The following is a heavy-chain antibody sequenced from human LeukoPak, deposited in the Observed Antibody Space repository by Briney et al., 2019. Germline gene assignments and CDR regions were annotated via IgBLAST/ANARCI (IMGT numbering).Heavy chain of an antibody. CDR3: ARAVSYDSSGYYN. Sequence: SETLSLTCDVSGDSIGLGYWWTWVRQAPGKGLEWVGEIYHSGSTNYNPSLKSRVTISVDTSKNQFSLNLSSVTAADTAVYYCARAVSYDSSGYYNWGQGTLVTVSS. J-gene: IGHJ4*02. CDR2: IYHSGST. V-gene: IGHV4/OR15-8*01. D-gene: IGHD3-22*01. CDR1: GDSIGLGYW.